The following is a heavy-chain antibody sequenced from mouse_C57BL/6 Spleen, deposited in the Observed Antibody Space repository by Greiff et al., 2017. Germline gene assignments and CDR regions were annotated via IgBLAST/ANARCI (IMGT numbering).Heavy chain of an antibody. J-gene: IGHJ2*01. CDR1: GFTFSDYG. V-gene: IGHV5-17*01. CDR3: AGSGSSYCDY. Sequence: EVKLMESGGGLVKPGGSLKLSCAASGFTFSDYGMHWVRQAPEKGLEWVAYISSGSSTIYYADTVKGRFTISRDNAKNTLFLHMTSLRSEDTAMYYCAGSGSSYCDYWGQGTTLTVSS. D-gene: IGHD1-1*01. CDR2: ISSGSSTI.